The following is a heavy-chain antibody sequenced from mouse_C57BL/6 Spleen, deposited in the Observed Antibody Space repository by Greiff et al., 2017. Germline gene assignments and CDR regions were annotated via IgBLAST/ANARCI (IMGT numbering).Heavy chain of an antibody. J-gene: IGHJ2*01. CDR1: GYTFTSYW. CDR2: INPSNGGT. V-gene: IGHV1-53*01. D-gene: IGHD4-1*01. CDR3: ARGLGRGSFDY. Sequence: QVQLKQPGTELVKPGASVKLSCKASGYTFTSYWMHWVKQRPGQGLEWIGNINPSNGGTKYNEKFKSKATLTVDKSSSHAYMQLSSLASEHSAGYYCARGLGRGSFDYWGQGTTLTVSS.